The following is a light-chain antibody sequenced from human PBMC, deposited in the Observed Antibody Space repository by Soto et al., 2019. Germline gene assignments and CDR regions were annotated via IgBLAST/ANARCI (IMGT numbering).Light chain of an antibody. J-gene: IGKJ1*01. V-gene: IGKV1-5*01. CDR2: DAS. CDR3: QCYRSYPWT. Sequence: DIQMTQSPSTLSASVGDRVTITCRASQSISSWLAWYQQKPGKAPKLLIYDASTLQIGVPSRFSGSGSGTEFSLTISSLQPEDFGTYYCQCYRSYPWTVGQVTKVDSK. CDR1: QSISSW.